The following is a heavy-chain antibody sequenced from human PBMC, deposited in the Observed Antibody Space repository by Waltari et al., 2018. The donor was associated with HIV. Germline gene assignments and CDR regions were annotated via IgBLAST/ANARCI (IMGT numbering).Heavy chain of an antibody. Sequence: EVQLVESGGGLVQPGGSLRLSCAASGFTFSSYDMHWVRQATGKGLEWVSAIGTAGDTYYPGSVKGRFTISRENAKNSLYIQRNSRRAEDTAVYYWARADGAARQVEAVDIWGQGTMGTVSS. CDR1: GFTFSSYD. CDR2: IGTAGDT. CDR3: ARADGAARQVEAVDI. D-gene: IGHD6-6*01. J-gene: IGHJ3*02. V-gene: IGHV3-13*01.